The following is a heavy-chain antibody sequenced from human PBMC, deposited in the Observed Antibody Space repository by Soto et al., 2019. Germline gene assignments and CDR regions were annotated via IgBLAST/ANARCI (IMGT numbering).Heavy chain of an antibody. V-gene: IGHV4-30-2*01. Sequence: QLQLQESGSGLVKPSQTLSLTCAVSGGSISSGGYSWSWIRQPPGKGLEWIGYIYHSGSTYYNPSLXSXAXIXXDRSKNQFSLKLSAVTAADTAVYYCARAVVTKYDYWGQGTLVTVSS. D-gene: IGHD2-15*01. J-gene: IGHJ4*02. CDR1: GGSISSGGYS. CDR3: ARAVVTKYDY. CDR2: IYHSGST.